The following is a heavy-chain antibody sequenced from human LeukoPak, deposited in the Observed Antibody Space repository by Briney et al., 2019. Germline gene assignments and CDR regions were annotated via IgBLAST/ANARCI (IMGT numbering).Heavy chain of an antibody. J-gene: IGHJ5*02. V-gene: IGHV1-2*02. CDR2: INTDSGGT. CDR1: GYSFNTYY. CDR3: TRHVITLMRGVTRRREQWFDP. D-gene: IGHD3-10*01. Sequence: ASVKVFCKASGYSFNTYYMNWVRQAPGQGLEWLGWINTDSGGTNFAHKFLDRVTMTRDKANTTSYLELRGLTSDDTAVYYCTRHVITLMRGVTRRREQWFDPWGQGTLVTVSS.